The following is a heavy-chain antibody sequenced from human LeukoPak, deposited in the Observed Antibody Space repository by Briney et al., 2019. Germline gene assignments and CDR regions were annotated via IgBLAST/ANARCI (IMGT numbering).Heavy chain of an antibody. J-gene: IGHJ4*02. V-gene: IGHV1-69*13. CDR1: GGTFSSYA. Sequence: SVKVSCKASGGTFSSYAISWVRQAPGQGLEWMGGIIPIFGTANYAQKFQGRVTITADESTSTAYMELSSLRSEDTAVYYCASYHARKTATKSQTDYWGQGTLVTVSS. CDR3: ASYHARKTATKSQTDY. CDR2: IIPIFGTA. D-gene: IGHD1-1*01.